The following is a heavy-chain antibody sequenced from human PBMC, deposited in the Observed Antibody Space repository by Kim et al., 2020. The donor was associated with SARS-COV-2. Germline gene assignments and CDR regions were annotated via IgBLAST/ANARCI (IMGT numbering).Heavy chain of an antibody. CDR3: ARGDPEYSSSSGLQIYFQH. CDR1: GFTFSSYA. D-gene: IGHD6-6*01. Sequence: GGSLRLSCAASGFTFSSYAMHWVRQAPGKGLEWVAVISYDGSNKYYADSVKGRFTISRDNSKNTLYLQMNSLRAEDTAVYYCARGDPEYSSSSGLQIYFQHWGQGTLVTVSS. CDR2: ISYDGSNK. J-gene: IGHJ1*01. V-gene: IGHV3-30-3*01.